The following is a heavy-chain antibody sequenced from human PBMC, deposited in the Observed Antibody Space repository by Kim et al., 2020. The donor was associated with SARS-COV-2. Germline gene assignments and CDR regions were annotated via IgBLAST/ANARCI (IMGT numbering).Heavy chain of an antibody. J-gene: IGHJ2*01. Sequence: SETLSLTCTVSGGSISSSSYYWGWVRQPPGKGLEWIGSLYFSGTTYYSPSLKSRVTISVDTSKNQFSLRLNSVTAADTAVYYCARQLRDFGRGYDNWYF. D-gene: IGHD3-3*01. CDR3: ARQLRDFGRGYDNWYF. CDR1: GGSISSSSYY. V-gene: IGHV4-39*01. CDR2: LYFSGTT.